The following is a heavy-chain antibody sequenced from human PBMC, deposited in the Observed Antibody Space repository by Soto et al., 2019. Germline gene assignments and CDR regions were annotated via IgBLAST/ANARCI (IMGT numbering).Heavy chain of an antibody. Sequence: GGSLRLSCAASGFTFSSYGMHWVRQAPGKGLEWVAVIWYDGSNKYYADSVKGRFTISRDNSKNTLYLQMNSLRAEDTAVYYCARDSVVRGRGYGMDVWGQGTTVTVSS. D-gene: IGHD3-10*01. V-gene: IGHV3-33*01. J-gene: IGHJ6*02. CDR3: ARDSVVRGRGYGMDV. CDR1: GFTFSSYG. CDR2: IWYDGSNK.